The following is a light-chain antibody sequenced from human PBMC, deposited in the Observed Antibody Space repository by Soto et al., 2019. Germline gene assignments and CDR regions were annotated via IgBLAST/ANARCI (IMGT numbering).Light chain of an antibody. V-gene: IGLV2-14*03. J-gene: IGLJ3*02. CDR2: DVN. CDR1: SSDVGSYNS. CDR3: SSYAASNNFYFV. Sequence: QSALAQPASVSGSPGQSIAISCTGTSSDVGSYNSVSWYQQYPGKAPTLMIHDVNKRPSGVSDRFSGSKSGNTASLTISGLQAEDEADYYCSSYAASNNFYFVFGGGTKLTVL.